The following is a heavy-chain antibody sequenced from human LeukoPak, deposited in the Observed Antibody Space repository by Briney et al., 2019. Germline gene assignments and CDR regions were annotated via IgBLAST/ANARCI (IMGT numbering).Heavy chain of an antibody. J-gene: IGHJ4*02. D-gene: IGHD5-18*01. Sequence: ASVKVSCKASGFTFTSSAVQWVRQARGQRLEWIGWIVVGSGNTNYAQKFQERVTISRDMSTSTAYMELSSLRSEDTAVYYCAAVDTAMVPRYWGQGTLVTVSS. V-gene: IGHV1-58*01. CDR3: AAVDTAMVPRY. CDR2: IVVGSGNT. CDR1: GFTFTSSA.